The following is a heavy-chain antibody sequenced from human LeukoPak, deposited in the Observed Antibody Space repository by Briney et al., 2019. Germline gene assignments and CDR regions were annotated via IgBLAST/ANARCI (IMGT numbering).Heavy chain of an antibody. V-gene: IGHV3-23*01. CDR2: STGSGGTT. CDR3: AKDLPDSRESLTGHWFDP. Sequence: PGGSLRLSCAASGFTFSSYAMTWVRQAPGRGLEWVSASTGSGGTTYYADSVMGRFTISRDKSKNTLYLRMISLRAEDTAVYYCAKDLPDSRESLTGHWFDPWGQGTLVTVSS. CDR1: GFTFSSYA. D-gene: IGHD3-10*01. J-gene: IGHJ5*02.